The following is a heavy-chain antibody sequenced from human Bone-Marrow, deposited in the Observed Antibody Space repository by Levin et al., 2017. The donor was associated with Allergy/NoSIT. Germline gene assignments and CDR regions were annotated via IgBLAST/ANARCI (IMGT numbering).Heavy chain of an antibody. J-gene: IGHJ4*02. V-gene: IGHV3-9*01. CDR2: ISWNSGSI. Sequence: GGSLRLSCAASGFTFDDYAMHWVRQAPGKGLEWVSGISWNSGSIGYADSVKGRFTISRDNAKNSLYLQMNSLRAEDTALYYCAKDLGAWASRPDYWGQGTLVTVSS. D-gene: IGHD3-16*01. CDR1: GFTFDDYA. CDR3: AKDLGAWASRPDY.